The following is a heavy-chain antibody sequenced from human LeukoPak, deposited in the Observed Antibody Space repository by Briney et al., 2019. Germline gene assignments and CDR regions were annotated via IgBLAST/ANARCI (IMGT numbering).Heavy chain of an antibody. J-gene: IGHJ4*02. V-gene: IGHV3-7*01. Sequence: GGSLRLSCAASGFTLSSYLMSWVRQAPGKGLEWVANIKQDGSEKYYVDSVRGRFTISRDNAKNSLYLQMNSLRAEDTAVYYCARDGPTDFDYWGQGTLVTVSS. CDR1: GFTLSSYL. CDR3: ARDGPTDFDY. CDR2: IKQDGSEK.